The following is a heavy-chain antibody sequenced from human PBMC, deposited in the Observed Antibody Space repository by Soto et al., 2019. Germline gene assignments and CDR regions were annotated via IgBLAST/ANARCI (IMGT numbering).Heavy chain of an antibody. D-gene: IGHD5-12*01. CDR3: ARDPGYGRNWFDP. V-gene: IGHV3-48*01. CDR1: GFTFSSYS. Sequence: EVQLVESGGGLVQPGGSLRLSCAASGFTFSSYSMNWVRQAPGKGLEWVSYISSSSSTIYYADSVKGRFTISRDNAKNSLYLQMNSLRAEDTAVYYCARDPGYGRNWFDPWGQGTLVTVSS. J-gene: IGHJ5*02. CDR2: ISSSSSTI.